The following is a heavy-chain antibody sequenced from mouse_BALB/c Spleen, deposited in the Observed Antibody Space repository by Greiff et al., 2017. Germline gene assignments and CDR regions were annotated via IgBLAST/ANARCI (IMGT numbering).Heavy chain of an antibody. CDR1: GFTFTDYY. CDR3: ARDEGSTNYFDY. J-gene: IGHJ2*01. CDR2: IRNKANGYTT. V-gene: IGHV7-3*02. Sequence: EVQLVESGGGLVQPGGSLRLSCATSGFTFTDYYMSWVRQPPGKALEWLGFIRNKANGYTTEYSASVKGRFTISRDNSQSILYLQMNTLRAEDSATYYCARDEGSTNYFDYWGQGTTLTVSS.